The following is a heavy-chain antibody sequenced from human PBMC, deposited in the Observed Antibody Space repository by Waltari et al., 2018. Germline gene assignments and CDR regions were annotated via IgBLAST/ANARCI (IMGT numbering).Heavy chain of an antibody. J-gene: IGHJ4*02. CDR3: ATRRLVPPHFDY. V-gene: IGHV3-15*01. Sequence: EVQLVESGGGLVEPGGSLRLSCAASGFTFINAWMTWVRQPPGTGLEWVGRIKPKTDGGTTDYAAPVKGRFTISRDDSKNTLYLLMNSLKTEDTAVYYCATRRLVPPHFDYWGQGTLVTVSS. CDR1: GFTFINAW. D-gene: IGHD1-26*01. CDR2: IKPKTDGGTT.